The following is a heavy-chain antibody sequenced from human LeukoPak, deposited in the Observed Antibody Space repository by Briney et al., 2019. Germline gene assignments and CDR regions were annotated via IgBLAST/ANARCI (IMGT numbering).Heavy chain of an antibody. CDR1: GFTFSSYA. CDR2: INPNSGGT. CDR3: ARDGYCSGGSCYSGVDYGMDV. J-gene: IGHJ6*02. Sequence: GGSLRLSCAASGFTFSSYAMHWVRQAPGQGLEWMGWINPNSGGTNYAQKFQGRVTMTRDTSISTAYMELSRLRSDDTAVYYCARDGYCSGGSCYSGVDYGMDVWGQGTTVTVSS. D-gene: IGHD2-15*01. V-gene: IGHV1-2*02.